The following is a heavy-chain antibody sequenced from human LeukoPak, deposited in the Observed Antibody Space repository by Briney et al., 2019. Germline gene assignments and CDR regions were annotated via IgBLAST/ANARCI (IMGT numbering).Heavy chain of an antibody. Sequence: ASVKVSCKTSGYTFTTYSMNWVRQAPGQGLEWMGYINTNTGNPTYAQAFIGRFVFSLDTSVTTAYLHISSLQAEDTAVYYCTRDRSGGAFDYWGQGTLVTVSS. J-gene: IGHJ4*02. V-gene: IGHV7-4-1*02. CDR2: INTNTGNP. CDR1: GYTFTTYS. CDR3: TRDRSGGAFDY. D-gene: IGHD3-16*01.